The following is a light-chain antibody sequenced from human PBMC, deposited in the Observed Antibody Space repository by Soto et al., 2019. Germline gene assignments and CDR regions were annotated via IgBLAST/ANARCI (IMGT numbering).Light chain of an antibody. Sequence: QSALTQPASVSGSPGQSITISCTGTSSDVGIYNYVSWFQQHPGKAPKLMIYEVNKRPSGVSDRFSGSKSGNTASLTISGLQAEDEADYYCSSFTTSNTWVFGGGTKLPS. J-gene: IGLJ3*02. CDR1: SSDVGIYNY. V-gene: IGLV2-14*01. CDR3: SSFTTSNTWV. CDR2: EVN.